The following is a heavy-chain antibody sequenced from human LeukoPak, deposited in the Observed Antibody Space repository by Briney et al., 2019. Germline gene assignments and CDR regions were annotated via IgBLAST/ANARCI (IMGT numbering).Heavy chain of an antibody. CDR1: GYTFTSYG. CDR2: ISAYNGNT. J-gene: IGHJ6*02. D-gene: IGHD5-18*01. Sequence: HWASVKVSCKASGYTFTSYGISWVRQAPGQGLEWMGWISAYNGNTNYAQKLQGRVTMTTDTSTSTAYMELRSLRSDDTAVHYCARDPGGDTAMFVYYYYYGMDVWGQGTTVTVSS. V-gene: IGHV1-18*01. CDR3: ARDPGGDTAMFVYYYYYGMDV.